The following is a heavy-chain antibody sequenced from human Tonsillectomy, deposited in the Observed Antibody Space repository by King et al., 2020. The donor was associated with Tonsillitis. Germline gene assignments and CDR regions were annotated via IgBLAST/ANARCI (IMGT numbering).Heavy chain of an antibody. CDR3: AKNLPARGWYGDGLDV. J-gene: IGHJ3*01. CDR2: IYSGGPI. V-gene: IGHV3-66*01. D-gene: IGHD6-19*01. Sequence: VQLVESGGGLVQPGGSLRLSCVASGFTVSNKYLSWVRQAPGKGLEWVSVIYSGGPIFYADSVKGRFTISRDYSKNTLYLQMNSLRVEDTAVYYCAKNLPARGWYGDGLDVWGQGKMVTVSS. CDR1: GFTVSNKY.